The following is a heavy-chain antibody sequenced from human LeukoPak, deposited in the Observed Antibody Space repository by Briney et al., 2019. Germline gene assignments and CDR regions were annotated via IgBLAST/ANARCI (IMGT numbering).Heavy chain of an antibody. CDR3: ARGSNYYGSGSAYYYYMDV. CDR2: IHASENT. Sequence: SDTLYHNCPFSGGSNNNFYWSWIRQHAGKGLEWLGRIHASENTNYNPSLKSQVNMSIDTSKNQFSLKLSSVTAADTAVYYCARGSNYYGSGSAYYYYMDVWGKGTTVTVSS. J-gene: IGHJ6*03. CDR1: GGSNNNFY. D-gene: IGHD3-10*01. V-gene: IGHV4-4*07.